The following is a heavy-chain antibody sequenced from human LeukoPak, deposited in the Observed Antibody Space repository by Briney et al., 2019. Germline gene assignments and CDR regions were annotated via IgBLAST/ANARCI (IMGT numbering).Heavy chain of an antibody. CDR2: ISSSSSYI. Sequence: GGSLRLSCAASGFTFSSYSMNWVRQAPGKGLEWVSSISSSSSYIYYADSVKGRFTISKDNSKNTLYLQMNSLRAEDTAVYYCAEDPNVVVVVAATHSDAFDIWGQGTMVTVSS. V-gene: IGHV3-21*04. J-gene: IGHJ3*02. D-gene: IGHD2-15*01. CDR1: GFTFSSYS. CDR3: AEDPNVVVVVAATHSDAFDI.